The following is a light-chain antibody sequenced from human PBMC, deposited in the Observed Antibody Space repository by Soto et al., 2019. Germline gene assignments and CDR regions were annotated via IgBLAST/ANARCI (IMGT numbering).Light chain of an antibody. V-gene: IGKV1-5*03. CDR3: QQYNTYPLT. J-gene: IGKJ4*02. Sequence: DIQMTQSPSTLSASVGDSVTITCRASQSISPWLAWYQQKPGKAPTLLIYKASSLEGGVPSRFSGSGSGTNFNIHIRSPQPDDFATYYCQQYNTYPLTFGGGTTVEIK. CDR2: KAS. CDR1: QSISPW.